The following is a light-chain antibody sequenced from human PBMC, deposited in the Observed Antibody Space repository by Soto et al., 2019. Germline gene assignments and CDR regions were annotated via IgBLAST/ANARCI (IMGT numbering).Light chain of an antibody. Sequence: EVLMTQSPATLSLSPGERATLSCRASQSVSSNLAWYQQRRGQAPRLLIYGASSRATGIPARFSGSGSGTEFTLTISSLQSEDFAVYYCHQYDDGPYTFGQGTKVEI. CDR3: HQYDDGPYT. CDR1: QSVSSN. J-gene: IGKJ2*01. CDR2: GAS. V-gene: IGKV3D-15*01.